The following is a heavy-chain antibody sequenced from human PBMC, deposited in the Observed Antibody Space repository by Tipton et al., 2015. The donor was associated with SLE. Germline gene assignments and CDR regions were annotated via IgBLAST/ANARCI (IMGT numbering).Heavy chain of an antibody. CDR1: GFTFSSYG. Sequence: SLRLSCAASGFTFSSYGMHWVRQAPGKGLEWVAFIRYDGSNKYYADSVKGRFTISRDNAKNSLYLQMNSLRAEDTAVYYCAREGMRGDAFDIWGQGTMVTVSS. D-gene: IGHD3-10*01. J-gene: IGHJ3*02. V-gene: IGHV3-30*02. CDR2: IRYDGSNK. CDR3: AREGMRGDAFDI.